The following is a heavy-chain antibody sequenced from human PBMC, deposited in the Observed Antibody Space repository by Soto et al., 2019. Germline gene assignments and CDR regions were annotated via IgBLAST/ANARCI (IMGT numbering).Heavy chain of an antibody. CDR2: IIPIFGTA. CDR1: GGTFSSYA. V-gene: IGHV1-69*13. D-gene: IGHD6-13*01. Sequence: ASVKVSCKASGGTFSSYAISWVRQAPGQGLEWMGGIIPIFGTANYAQKFQGRVTITADESTSTAYMELSSLRSEDTAVYYCARGRGSSWMNWFDPRGQGTRVTVSS. J-gene: IGHJ5*02. CDR3: ARGRGSSWMNWFDP.